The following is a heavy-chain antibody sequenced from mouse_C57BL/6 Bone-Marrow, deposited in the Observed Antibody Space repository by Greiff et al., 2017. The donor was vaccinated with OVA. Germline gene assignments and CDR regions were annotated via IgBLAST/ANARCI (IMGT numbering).Heavy chain of an antibody. D-gene: IGHD1-1*01. CDR1: EYEFPSHD. J-gene: IGHJ2*01. CDR2: INSDGGSS. Sequence: VQLKESGGGVVQPGETLTLSCESNEYEFPSHDMSWVRKTPEKRLVLVAAINSDGGSSYYPDAIERRFIIARDNTKKTLYLQISSLRSEDTAVYYCARHYYGSSLFDYWGQGTTLTVSS. CDR3: ARHYYGSSLFDY. V-gene: IGHV5-2*01.